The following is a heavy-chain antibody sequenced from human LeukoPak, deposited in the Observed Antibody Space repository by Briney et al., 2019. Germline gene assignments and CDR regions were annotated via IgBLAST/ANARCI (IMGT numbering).Heavy chain of an antibody. CDR3: ARDSVAASNWFDP. V-gene: IGHV1-46*01. D-gene: IGHD6-25*01. CDR2: INPSSGHT. J-gene: IGHJ5*02. Sequence: ASVKVSCKASGYIFTVHNMHWVRQASGQGPEWMGIINPSSGHTSYAQKFQGRISMTRDMSTSTVYMELSSLRSEDTAVYYCARDSVAASNWFDPWGQGTLVTVSS. CDR1: GYIFTVHN.